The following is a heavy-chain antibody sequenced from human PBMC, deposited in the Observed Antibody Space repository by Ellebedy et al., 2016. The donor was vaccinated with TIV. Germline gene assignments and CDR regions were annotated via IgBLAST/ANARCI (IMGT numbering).Heavy chain of an antibody. Sequence: SETLSLTCTVSGGSISSSSYYWSWIRQPPGKGLEWIGEINHSGSTNYNPSLKSRVTISVDTSKNQFSLKLSSVTAADTAVYYCARVRSGYYDSSGYLGHWGQGTLVTVSS. J-gene: IGHJ4*02. CDR1: GGSISSSSYY. D-gene: IGHD3-22*01. V-gene: IGHV4-39*07. CDR2: INHSGST. CDR3: ARVRSGYYDSSGYLGH.